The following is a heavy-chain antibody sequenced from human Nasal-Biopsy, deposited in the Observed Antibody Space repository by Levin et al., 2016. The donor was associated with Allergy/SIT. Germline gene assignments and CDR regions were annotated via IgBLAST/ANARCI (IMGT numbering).Heavy chain of an antibody. Sequence: ASVKVSCKASGYTFRDHYIHWVRQAPGQGLEWMGWINPHSGGTNVAQRFQGRVTVTRDTSITTVYLELSSLRYDDTGVYYCARWDAINEGLDYWGQGALVIVSS. J-gene: IGHJ4*02. CDR2: INPHSGGT. CDR3: ARWDAINEGLDY. CDR1: GYTFRDHY. V-gene: IGHV1-2*02. D-gene: IGHD2-21*01.